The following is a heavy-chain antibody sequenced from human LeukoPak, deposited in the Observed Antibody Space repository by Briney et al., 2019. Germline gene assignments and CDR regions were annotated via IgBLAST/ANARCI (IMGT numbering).Heavy chain of an antibody. J-gene: IGHJ4*02. CDR1: GFTFSSYA. CDR3: AREFEDYGDY. D-gene: IGHD3-16*01. V-gene: IGHV3-30*14. CDR2: ISYDGSNK. Sequence: PGGSLRLSCAASGFTFSSYAMHWVRQAPGKGLEWVAVISYDGSNKYYADSVKGRFTISRDNSKNTLYLQMNSLRAEDTAVYYCAREFEDYGDYWGQGTLVTVSS.